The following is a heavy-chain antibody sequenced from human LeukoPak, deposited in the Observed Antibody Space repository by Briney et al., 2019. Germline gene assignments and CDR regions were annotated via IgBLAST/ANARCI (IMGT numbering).Heavy chain of an antibody. J-gene: IGHJ6*03. CDR3: ARLVPAAMGYYYYYMDV. V-gene: IGHV3-13*01. Sequence: GGSLRLSCAASGFTFSSYDMHWVRQATGKGLEWVSAIGTAGDTYYPGSVKGRFTISRENAKNSLYLQMNSLRAGDTAVYYCARLVPAAMGYYYYYMDVWGKGTTVTVSS. CDR1: GFTFSSYD. CDR2: IGTAGDT. D-gene: IGHD2-2*01.